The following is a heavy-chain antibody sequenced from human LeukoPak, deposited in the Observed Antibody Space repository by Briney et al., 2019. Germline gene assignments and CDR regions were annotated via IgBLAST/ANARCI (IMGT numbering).Heavy chain of an antibody. CDR2: ISSSSSYI. V-gene: IGHV3-21*01. J-gene: IGHJ4*02. CDR1: GFTFSSYS. D-gene: IGHD3-22*01. Sequence: KPGGSLRLSCAASGFTFSSYSMNWARQAPGKGLEWVSSISSSSSYIYYADSVKGRFTISRDNAKNSLYLQMNSLRAEDTAVYYCARSHSSGYFHIDYWGQGTLVTVSS. CDR3: ARSHSSGYFHIDY.